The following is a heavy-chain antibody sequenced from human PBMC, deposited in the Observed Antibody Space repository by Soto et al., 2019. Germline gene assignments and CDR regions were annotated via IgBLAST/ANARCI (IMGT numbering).Heavy chain of an antibody. V-gene: IGHV3-23*01. D-gene: IGHD3-9*01. CDR3: AKDRYFDILTASDNIYLHKGMDV. J-gene: IGHJ6*02. CDR2: VSGSGDYT. Sequence: EVQLLESGGGLVQPGGSLRLSCAASGFTFSTYAMTWVRQAPGKGLEWVSTVSGSGDYTYYEDSVESRFTVSRDNSKNRVFLLINSLRAEHTALNYCAKDRYFDILTASDNIYLHKGMDVWGQGTTVTVSS. CDR1: GFTFSTYA.